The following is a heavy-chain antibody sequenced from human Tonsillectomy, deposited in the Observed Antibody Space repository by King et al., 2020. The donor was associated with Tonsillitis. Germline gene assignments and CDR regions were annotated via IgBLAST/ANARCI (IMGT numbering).Heavy chain of an antibody. J-gene: IGHJ4*02. CDR2: IDYRGTT. D-gene: IGHD3-10*01. V-gene: IGHV4-59*01. CDR1: AGSISNYF. Sequence: VQLQESGPGLVKPSETLSLICSVSAGSISNYFWSWVRQSPGKGLEWIGYIDYRGTTKYNPSLGGRVSISVDTSKNHFSLKLRSVSAADAAVYFCARDFGSGTYYSRPLYYWGQGTPVTVSS. CDR3: ARDFGSGTYYSRPLYY.